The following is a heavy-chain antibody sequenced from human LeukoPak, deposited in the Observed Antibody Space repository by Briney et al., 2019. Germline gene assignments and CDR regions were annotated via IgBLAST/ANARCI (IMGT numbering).Heavy chain of an antibody. Sequence: PGGSLRLSCAAPVLPVSSNYMSWVRQAPGKGLEWVSVVYSGGTTHYGDSVKGRFTISRDNSKDTLYLQMDSLRVEDTAVYYCARGLMWGFDPWGQGTLVTVSS. D-gene: IGHD2-8*01. V-gene: IGHV3-66*01. J-gene: IGHJ5*02. CDR3: ARGLMWGFDP. CDR2: VYSGGTT. CDR1: VLPVSSNY.